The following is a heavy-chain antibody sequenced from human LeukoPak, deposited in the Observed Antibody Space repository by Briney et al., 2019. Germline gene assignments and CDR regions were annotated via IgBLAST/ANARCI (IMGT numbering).Heavy chain of an antibody. J-gene: IGHJ4*02. Sequence: GGSLRLSCAASGFTVSSNYMSGVRQAPGKGLEWVSAIIGVGGSTYYADSVKGRFTISRDNSKNTLYLQMNSLRAEDTAVYYCAKEPSLNYDFWSGSDYFDYWGQGTLVTVSS. CDR2: IIGVGGST. V-gene: IGHV3-23*01. CDR3: AKEPSLNYDFWSGSDYFDY. CDR1: GFTVSSNY. D-gene: IGHD3-3*01.